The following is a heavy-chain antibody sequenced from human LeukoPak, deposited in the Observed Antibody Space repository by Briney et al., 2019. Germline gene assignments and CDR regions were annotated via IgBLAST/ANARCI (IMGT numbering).Heavy chain of an antibody. CDR2: IYYSGST. CDR1: GGSISSHY. V-gene: IGHV4-59*11. D-gene: IGHD3-16*01. Sequence: SETLSLTCTVSGGSISSHYWSWIRQPPGKGLERIGYIYYSGSTNYNPSLKSRVTISVDTSKNQFSLKLSSVTAADTAVYYCAREGGGGPYYFDYWGQGTLVTVSS. CDR3: AREGGGGPYYFDY. J-gene: IGHJ4*02.